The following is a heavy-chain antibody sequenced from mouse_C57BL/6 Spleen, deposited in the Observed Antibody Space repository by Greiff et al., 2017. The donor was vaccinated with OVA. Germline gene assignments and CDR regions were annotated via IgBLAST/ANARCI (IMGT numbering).Heavy chain of an antibody. CDR3: ARGPYYDYDEDYAMDY. CDR2: ILPGSGST. CDR1: GYTFTGYW. D-gene: IGHD2-4*01. V-gene: IGHV1-9*01. J-gene: IGHJ4*01. Sequence: VHLQQSGAELMKPGASVKLSCKATGYTFTGYWIEWVKQRPGHGLEWIGEILPGSGSTNYNEKFKGKATFTADTSSNTAYMQLSSLTTEDSAIYYCARGPYYDYDEDYAMDYWGQGTSVTVSS.